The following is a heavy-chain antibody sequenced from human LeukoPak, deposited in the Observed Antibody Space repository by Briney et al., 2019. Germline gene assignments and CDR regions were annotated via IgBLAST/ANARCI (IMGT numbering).Heavy chain of an antibody. V-gene: IGHV1-24*01. Sequence: APVKVSCEVSGYTLTELSMHWVRQAPGKGLEWMGGFDPEDGETIYAQKFQGRVTMTEDTSTDTAYMELRSLRSEDTAVYYCATVDIVATIPYWGQGTLVTVSS. J-gene: IGHJ4*02. CDR2: FDPEDGET. CDR3: ATVDIVATIPY. CDR1: GYTLTELS. D-gene: IGHD5-12*01.